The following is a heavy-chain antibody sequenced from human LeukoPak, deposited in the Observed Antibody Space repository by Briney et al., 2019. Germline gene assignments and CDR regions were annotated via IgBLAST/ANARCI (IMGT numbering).Heavy chain of an antibody. D-gene: IGHD3-10*01. CDR3: ARDRDRPPYYYYYGMDV. V-gene: IGHV3-30-3*01. CDR2: ISYDGSNK. Sequence: PGGSLRLSCAASGFTFSSYAMPWVRQAPGKGLEWVAVISYDGSNKYYADSVKGRFTISRDNSKNTLYLQMNSLRAEDTAVYYCARDRDRPPYYYYYGMDVWGQGTTVTVSS. J-gene: IGHJ6*02. CDR1: GFTFSSYA.